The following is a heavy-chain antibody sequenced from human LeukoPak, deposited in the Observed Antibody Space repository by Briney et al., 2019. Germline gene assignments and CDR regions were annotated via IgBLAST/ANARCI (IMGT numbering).Heavy chain of an antibody. Sequence: GASVKVSCKASGGTFSSYAISWVRQAPGQGLEWMGRIIPILGIANYAQKFQGRVTITADKSTSTAYMELSSLRSEDTAVYYCARIAHSYGFYYYGMDVWGQGTTVTVSS. V-gene: IGHV1-69*04. J-gene: IGHJ6*02. CDR2: IIPILGIA. CDR1: GGTFSSYA. D-gene: IGHD5-18*01. CDR3: ARIAHSYGFYYYGMDV.